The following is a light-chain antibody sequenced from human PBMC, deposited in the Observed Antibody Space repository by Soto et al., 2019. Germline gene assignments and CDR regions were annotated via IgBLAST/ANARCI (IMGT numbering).Light chain of an antibody. J-gene: IGKJ1*01. CDR2: DAS. CDR1: QSISSW. CDR3: QQYNSPVT. Sequence: DIQMTQSPSTLSASVGDRVTITCRASQSISSWLAWYQQKPGKAPKLLIYDASSLESGVPSRFSGSGSGTEFTLTISSLQPDDFVTYYCQQYNSPVTFGQGTKVDI. V-gene: IGKV1-5*01.